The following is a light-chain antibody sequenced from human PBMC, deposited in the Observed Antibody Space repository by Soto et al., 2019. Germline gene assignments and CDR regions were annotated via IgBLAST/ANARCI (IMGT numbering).Light chain of an antibody. V-gene: IGKV3-11*01. J-gene: IGKJ5*01. CDR2: SAS. CDR1: QSVSSY. CDR3: QQRSNWPT. Sequence: LTQSPATLSLTPGERDTPSCRASQSVSSYLARYQQKPGQAPRLLIHSASSRATGIPDRFSASGTGTDFTLTISRLEPEDFAVYYCQQRSNWPTFGQGTRLAIK.